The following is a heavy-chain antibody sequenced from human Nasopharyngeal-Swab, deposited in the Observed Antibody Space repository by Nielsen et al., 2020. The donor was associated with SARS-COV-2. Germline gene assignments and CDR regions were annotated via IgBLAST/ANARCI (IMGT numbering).Heavy chain of an antibody. CDR3: ARGGFRGTYGDYLDY. CDR1: GFTFSSYG. D-gene: IGHD4-17*01. CDR2: IWYDGSNK. V-gene: IGHV3-33*01. Sequence: GESLKISCAASGFTFSSYGMHWVRQAPGKGLEWVAVIWYDGSNKYYADSVKGRFTISRDNSKNTLYLQMNSLRAEDTAEYYCARGGFRGTYGDYLDYWGQGTLVTVSS. J-gene: IGHJ4*02.